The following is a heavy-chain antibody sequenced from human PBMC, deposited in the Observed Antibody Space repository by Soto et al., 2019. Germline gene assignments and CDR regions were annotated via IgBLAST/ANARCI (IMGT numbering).Heavy chain of an antibody. V-gene: IGHV3-30*18. J-gene: IGHJ6*03. CDR3: AKGMDFWSGSYYYYYYMDV. CDR2: ISYDGSNK. Sequence: GESLKISCAASGFTFSSYGMHWVRQAPGKGLEWVAVISYDGSNKYYADSVKGRFTISRDNSKNTLYLQMNSLRAEDTAVYYCAKGMDFWSGSYYYYYYMDVWGKGTTVTVSS. CDR1: GFTFSSYG. D-gene: IGHD3-3*01.